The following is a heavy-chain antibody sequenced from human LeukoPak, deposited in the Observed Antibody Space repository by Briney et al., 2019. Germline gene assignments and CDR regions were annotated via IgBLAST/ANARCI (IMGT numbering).Heavy chain of an antibody. CDR3: AREKDPIITYRMDV. J-gene: IGHJ6*02. D-gene: IGHD3-10*01. CDR1: GYTFSNYA. V-gene: IGHV1-18*01. Sequence: ASVTVSCTASGYTFSNYAVNWVRQAPGQGLEWMGWITVSNGNTNYAQKLQGRVTMTTDTSTSTACMELRSLRSDDTAVYYCAREKDPIITYRMDVWGQGTTVTVSS. CDR2: ITVSNGNT.